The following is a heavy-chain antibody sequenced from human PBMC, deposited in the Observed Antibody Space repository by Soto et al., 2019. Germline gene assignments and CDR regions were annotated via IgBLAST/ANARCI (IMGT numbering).Heavy chain of an antibody. D-gene: IGHD6-25*01. Sequence: QVQLVQSGAEVKKPGASVKVSCKASGYTFTSYAMHWVRQAPGQRLEWMGWINAGNGNTKYSQKFQGRVTITRDTSASTAYMERSSLRSEDTAVYYCASSAATGGTEWFDPWGQGTLVTVSS. CDR1: GYTFTSYA. CDR2: INAGNGNT. J-gene: IGHJ5*02. V-gene: IGHV1-3*01. CDR3: ASSAATGGTEWFDP.